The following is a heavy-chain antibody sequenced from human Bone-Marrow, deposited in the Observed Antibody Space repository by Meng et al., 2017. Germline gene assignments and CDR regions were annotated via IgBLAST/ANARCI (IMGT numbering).Heavy chain of an antibody. CDR1: GGSCSDYY. Sequence: GVGRLKSSETLSVTWVVSGGSCSDYYRSWIRQPPGKGLEWIGEINHSGSTNYNPSLESRDTISVDTSQNNLSLKLSSVTAADSAVYYCARGPTTMAHDFDYWGQGTLVTVSS. CDR2: INHSGST. CDR3: ARGPTTMAHDFDY. D-gene: IGHD4-11*01. V-gene: IGHV4-34*01. J-gene: IGHJ4*02.